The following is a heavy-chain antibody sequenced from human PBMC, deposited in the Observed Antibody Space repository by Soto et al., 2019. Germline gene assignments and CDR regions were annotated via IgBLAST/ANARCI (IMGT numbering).Heavy chain of an antibody. Sequence: QVQLVQSGAELKKPGASVKVSCKASGYTFSNYDMNWVRQATGQGPEWIGWVNPNNGDTGYAQMFQGRVTLTTDIPTTTAYMEGARLRSEDPAINYCTKVSRKGCAIDFDYWGQGTLITVSS. CDR1: GYTFSNYD. V-gene: IGHV1-8*01. CDR3: TKVSRKGCAIDFDY. J-gene: IGHJ4*02. CDR2: VNPNNGDT. D-gene: IGHD3-22*01.